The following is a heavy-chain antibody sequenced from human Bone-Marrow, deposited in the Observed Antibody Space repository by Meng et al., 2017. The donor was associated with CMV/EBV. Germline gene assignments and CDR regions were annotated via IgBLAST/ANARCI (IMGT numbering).Heavy chain of an antibody. CDR2: IYYSGST. CDR1: GGSISSSSYY. V-gene: IGHV4-39*07. D-gene: IGHD6-13*01. J-gene: IGHJ6*02. Sequence: SETLSLTCTVSGGSISSSSYYWGWIRQPPGKGLEWIGSIYYSGSTYYNPSLKSRVTISVDTSKNQFSLKLSSVTAADTAVYYCARAPSQTGYSSSWYLLTYYYYYGMDVWGQGTTVTVSS. CDR3: ARAPSQTGYSSSWYLLTYYYYYGMDV.